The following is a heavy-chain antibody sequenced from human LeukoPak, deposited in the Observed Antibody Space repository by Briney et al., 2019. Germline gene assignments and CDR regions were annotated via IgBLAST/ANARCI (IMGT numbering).Heavy chain of an antibody. Sequence: ASVKVSCKASAYTFTGYYMHWVRQAPGQGLEWMGWINPDSGGINYAQRFQGRVTMTRDTSISTAYMEVSRLRSDDTAVYYCAREGSGWYGNFDYWGQGTLVTVSS. CDR3: AREGSGWYGNFDY. CDR2: INPDSGGI. J-gene: IGHJ4*02. V-gene: IGHV1-2*02. CDR1: AYTFTGYY. D-gene: IGHD6-19*01.